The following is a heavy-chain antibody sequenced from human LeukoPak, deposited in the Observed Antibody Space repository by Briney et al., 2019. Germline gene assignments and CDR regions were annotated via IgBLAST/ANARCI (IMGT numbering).Heavy chain of an antibody. CDR1: GFTFSSYA. J-gene: IGHJ6*03. D-gene: IGHD3-22*01. CDR3: ARADSSGYFSPRYYYYYYMDV. Sequence: PGRSLRLSCAASGFTFSSYAMHWVRQAPGKGLEWVAVISYDGSNKYYADSVKGRFTISRDNSKNTLYLQMNSLRAEDTAVYYCARADSSGYFSPRYYYYYYMDVWGKGTTVTVSS. CDR2: ISYDGSNK. V-gene: IGHV3-30*04.